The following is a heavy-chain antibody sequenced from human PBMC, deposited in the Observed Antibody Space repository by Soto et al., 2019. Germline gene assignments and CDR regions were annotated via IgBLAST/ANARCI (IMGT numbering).Heavy chain of an antibody. CDR1: GFTFSSYA. CDR3: ARRARPDFYYMDV. D-gene: IGHD6-6*01. Sequence: GGSLRLSCAASGFTFSSYAMSWVRQAPGKGLECVSSISGNGGSTYYANSVQGRFTISRDNSKNTVYLQMGSLRPEDMAVYYCARRARPDFYYMDVWGKGTTVTVSS. V-gene: IGHV3-64*01. J-gene: IGHJ6*03. CDR2: ISGNGGST.